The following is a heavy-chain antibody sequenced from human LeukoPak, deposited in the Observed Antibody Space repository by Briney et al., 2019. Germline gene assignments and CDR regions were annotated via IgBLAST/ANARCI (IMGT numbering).Heavy chain of an antibody. Sequence: PGGSLRLSCAASGFTFSSYDMHWVRQATGKGLEWVSAIGTAGDTYYPGSVKGRFTISRENAKNSLYLQMNSLRAEDTAVYYCARGLTTYYYDSSGYPSWFDPWVQGTLVTVSS. D-gene: IGHD3-22*01. CDR3: ARGLTTYYYDSSGYPSWFDP. V-gene: IGHV3-13*01. J-gene: IGHJ5*02. CDR2: IGTAGDT. CDR1: GFTFSSYD.